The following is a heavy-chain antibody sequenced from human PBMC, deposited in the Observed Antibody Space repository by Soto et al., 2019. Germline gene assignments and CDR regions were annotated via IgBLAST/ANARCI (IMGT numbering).Heavy chain of an antibody. D-gene: IGHD3-10*01. CDR3: ARQSMVRGVRKFDY. Sequence: SETLSLTCTVSGGSISSSSYYWGWIRQPPGKGLEWIGSIYYSGSTYYNPSLKSRVTISVDTSKNQFSLKLSSVTAADTAVYYCARQSMVRGVRKFDYWGQGTLVTVSS. CDR2: IYYSGST. V-gene: IGHV4-39*01. J-gene: IGHJ4*02. CDR1: GGSISSSSYY.